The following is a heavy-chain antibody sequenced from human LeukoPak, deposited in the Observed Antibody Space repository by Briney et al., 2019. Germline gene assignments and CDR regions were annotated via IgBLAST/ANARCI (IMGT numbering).Heavy chain of an antibody. J-gene: IGHJ4*02. CDR1: GFTFSNSW. CDR3: AGGRLVATSKAVAIDY. CDR2: INERGRST. V-gene: IGHV3-74*01. Sequence: GGSLRLSCAASGFTFSNSWLHWVRQAPGKGLVWVPRINERGRSTSYADSVKGRFTISRDNAKNTLYLQMNNLRADDTAVYYCAGGRLVATSKAVAIDYWGQGTLVTVSS. D-gene: IGHD5-12*01.